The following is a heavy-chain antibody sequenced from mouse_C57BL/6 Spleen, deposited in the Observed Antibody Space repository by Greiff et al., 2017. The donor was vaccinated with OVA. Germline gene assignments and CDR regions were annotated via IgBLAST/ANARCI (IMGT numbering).Heavy chain of an antibody. CDR2: IRNKANGSTT. J-gene: IGHJ4*01. V-gene: IGHV7-3*01. CDR1: GFTFTDYY. Sequence: EVKVVEPGGGLVQPGGSLSLSCAASGFTFTDYYMSWVRQPPGQALEWLGFIRNKANGSTTEYSASVKGRFTISRDNSQSVLHLQRNALRAEDGANYYCARYEGVEYAMDYWGQGTSVTVSS. CDR3: ARYEGVEYAMDY.